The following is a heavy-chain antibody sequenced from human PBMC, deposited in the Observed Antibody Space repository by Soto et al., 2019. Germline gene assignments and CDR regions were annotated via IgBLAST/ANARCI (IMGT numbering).Heavy chain of an antibody. Sequence: QVQLQESGPGLVKPSETLSLMCTVSGGSISTYYWSWIRQPPGKGLEWIGYIYYSGSTNCTPSLKSRVTISVDMSENQFSLKLSSVTAADTAVYYCARGGWGNPETPFDYWGQGTLVTVSS. D-gene: IGHD2-8*02. CDR1: GGSISTYY. V-gene: IGHV4-59*01. CDR3: ARGGWGNPETPFDY. J-gene: IGHJ4*02. CDR2: IYYSGST.